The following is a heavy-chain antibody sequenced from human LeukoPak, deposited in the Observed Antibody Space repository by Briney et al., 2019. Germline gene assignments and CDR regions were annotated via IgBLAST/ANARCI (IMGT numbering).Heavy chain of an antibody. D-gene: IGHD1-26*01. Sequence: SETLSLTCTVSGGSISTSSYYWGWVRQPPGKGLEWIGNIFYSGSTYYSPSLKSRVTISLDTSKNQFSLKLSSVTAADTAVYYCARFGTTTAAIDYWGQGTLVTVSS. CDR1: GGSISTSSYY. J-gene: IGHJ4*02. CDR3: ARFGTTTAAIDY. V-gene: IGHV4-39*07. CDR2: IFYSGST.